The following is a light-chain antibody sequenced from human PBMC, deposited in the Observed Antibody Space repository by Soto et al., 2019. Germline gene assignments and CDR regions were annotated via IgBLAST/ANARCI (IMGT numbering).Light chain of an antibody. CDR2: AAS. CDR3: QQSFTTPLT. Sequence: DIQMTQSPSSLSASVGDRITITCRASQTIRTYLNWYQQNPGKAPRLLIYAASSSESGVPSRLCGSASGTDFHLTISSLQPDDSATSSCQQSFTTPLTFGGGTKV. CDR1: QTIRTY. V-gene: IGKV1-39*01. J-gene: IGKJ4*01.